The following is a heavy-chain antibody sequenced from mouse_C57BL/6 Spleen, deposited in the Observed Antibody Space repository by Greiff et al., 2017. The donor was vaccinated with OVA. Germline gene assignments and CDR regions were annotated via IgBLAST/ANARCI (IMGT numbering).Heavy chain of an antibody. Sequence: QVQLQQPGTELVKPGASVKLSCKASGYTFTSYWMHWVKQRPGQGLEWIGNINPSNGGTNYNEKFKSKATLTVDKSSSTAYMQLSSRTSEDSAVYYCARSGYDYSAWFAYWGQGTLVTVSA. CDR2: INPSNGGT. J-gene: IGHJ3*01. D-gene: IGHD2-4*01. CDR3: ARSGYDYSAWFAY. CDR1: GYTFTSYW. V-gene: IGHV1-53*01.